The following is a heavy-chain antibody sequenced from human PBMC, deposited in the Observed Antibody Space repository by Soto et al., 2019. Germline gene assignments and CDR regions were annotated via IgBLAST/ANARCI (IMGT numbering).Heavy chain of an antibody. Sequence: EVQLVESGGGLIQPGGSLRLSCAASGFTVSSNYMSWVRQAPGKGLEWVSVIYSGGSTYYADSVKGRFTISRDNSKNTLYLQMNSLRAEDTAVSYCARRPYSCSHFEYCGQGTLVTVSS. V-gene: IGHV3-53*01. J-gene: IGHJ4*02. D-gene: IGHD6-13*01. CDR3: ARRPYSCSHFEY. CDR1: GFTVSSNY. CDR2: IYSGGST.